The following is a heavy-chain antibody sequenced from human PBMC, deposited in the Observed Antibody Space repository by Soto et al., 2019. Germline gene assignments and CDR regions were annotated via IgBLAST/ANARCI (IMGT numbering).Heavy chain of an antibody. V-gene: IGHV4-30-2*01. CDR3: ARAMTTVTTIDY. D-gene: IGHD4-17*01. J-gene: IGHJ4*02. CDR2: IYHSGST. CDR1: GGSISSGGYS. Sequence: LCGGSISSGGYSWSWIRQPPWKGLEWIGYIYHSGSTYYNPSLKSRVTISVDRSKNQFSLKLSSVTAADTAVYYCARAMTTVTTIDYWGQGTLVTVSS.